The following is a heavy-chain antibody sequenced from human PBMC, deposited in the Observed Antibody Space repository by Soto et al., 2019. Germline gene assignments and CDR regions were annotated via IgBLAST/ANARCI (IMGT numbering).Heavy chain of an antibody. D-gene: IGHD4-4*01. J-gene: IGHJ5*02. Sequence: QLQLQESGPGLVKPSETLSLTCTVSGGSIISTTYYWGWIRQPPGKGLEWIGSINYSGTTYYNPSLTSRATMSVDTSRNQFALNLGSVTAADTAVYYCARAHPSTVSATGWFGPWGQGNLVTVSS. CDR2: INYSGTT. CDR1: GGSIISTTYY. CDR3: ARAHPSTVSATGWFGP. V-gene: IGHV4-39*01.